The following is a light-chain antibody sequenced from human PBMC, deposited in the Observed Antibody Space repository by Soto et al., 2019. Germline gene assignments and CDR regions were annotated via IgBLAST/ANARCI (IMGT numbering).Light chain of an antibody. Sequence: IQMTQSPSSLSASVGDRVTITCRASQAIRNDLGWYQQKSGKAPKLLIYAASTLQSGVPSRFSGRGSGTDFTLTISSLQPEDFATYYCLQDNSYPRTFGQGTKVDIK. CDR3: LQDNSYPRT. CDR1: QAIRND. CDR2: AAS. V-gene: IGKV1-6*01. J-gene: IGKJ1*01.